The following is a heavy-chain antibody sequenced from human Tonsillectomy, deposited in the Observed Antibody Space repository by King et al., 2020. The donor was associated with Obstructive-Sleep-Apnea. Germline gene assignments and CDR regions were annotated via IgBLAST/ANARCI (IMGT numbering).Heavy chain of an antibody. CDR1: GFTFSSYA. J-gene: IGHJ4*02. CDR2: LSGSGGST. V-gene: IGHV3-23*04. CDR3: AKALRGPMVRGVPSMIDC. Sequence: VQLVESGGGLVQPGGSLRLSCAASGFTFSSYAMRWVRQAPGKGLEWVSGLSGSGGSTSYADSAKCRFPISRDNSKTTLYLKMNSLRPEDTAVYYCAKALRGPMVRGVPSMIDCWGQGTLVTVSS. D-gene: IGHD3-10*01.